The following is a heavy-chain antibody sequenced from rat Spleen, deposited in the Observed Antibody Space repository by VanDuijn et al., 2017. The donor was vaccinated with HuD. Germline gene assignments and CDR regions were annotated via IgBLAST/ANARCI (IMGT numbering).Heavy chain of an antibody. CDR3: ARDEGGSLDY. CDR1: GFSLTSYN. D-gene: IGHD1-11*01. J-gene: IGHJ2*01. V-gene: IGHV2-45*01. Sequence: QVQLMESGPGLVQPSETLSLTCTVSGFSLTSYNVHWVRQPPGKGLEWMGVMWSGGSTDYNSALKSRLSISRDTSKNQLFLKMNSLQSADTTTYYCARDEGGSLDYWGQGVMVTVSS. CDR2: MWSGGST.